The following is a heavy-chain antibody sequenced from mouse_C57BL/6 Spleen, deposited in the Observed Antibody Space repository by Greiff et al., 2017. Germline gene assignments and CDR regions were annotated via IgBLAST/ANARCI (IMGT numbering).Heavy chain of an antibody. CDR1: GFTFPDYS. J-gene: IGHJ1*03. CDR2: FRNKANGYTT. CDR3: ARKIPLWNGWYFEV. V-gene: IGHV7-3*01. Sequence: EVKLMESGGGLVQPGGSLSLSCAASGFTFPDYSMSWVRQPSGKALEWLGFFRNKANGYTTEYSASVKGRFTISRDNSQSILYLQMNALRAEDSATYFCARKIPLWNGWYFEVWGTGTTVTVSS.